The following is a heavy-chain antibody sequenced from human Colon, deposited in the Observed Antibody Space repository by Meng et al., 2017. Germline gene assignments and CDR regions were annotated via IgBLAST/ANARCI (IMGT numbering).Heavy chain of an antibody. CDR3: AKQRGVTTVRGIDD. D-gene: IGHD3-10*01. CDR1: GFSFGNYA. J-gene: IGHJ4*01. Sequence: GESLKTSCAASGFSFGNYAMSWVRQAPGKGLEWISSISVNGRSTYYADSVKGRFTISRDISDKTVYLEMNSLRAGDTAIYYCAKQRGVTTVRGIDDWGQGVLVTVSS. CDR2: ISVNGRST. V-gene: IGHV3-23*01.